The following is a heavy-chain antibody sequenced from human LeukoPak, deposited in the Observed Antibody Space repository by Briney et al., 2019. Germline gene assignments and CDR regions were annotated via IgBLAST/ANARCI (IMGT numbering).Heavy chain of an antibody. D-gene: IGHD5-12*01. CDR3: AKVRKATENDY. Sequence: GGSLRLSCAASGFTLSSYSMNWVRQAPGKGLEWVSSISGSSYYIYYADSVKGRFTISRDNAKNSLYLQMNSLRAEDTAVYYCAKVRKATENDYWGQGTLVTVSS. J-gene: IGHJ4*02. V-gene: IGHV3-21*04. CDR2: ISGSSYYI. CDR1: GFTLSSYS.